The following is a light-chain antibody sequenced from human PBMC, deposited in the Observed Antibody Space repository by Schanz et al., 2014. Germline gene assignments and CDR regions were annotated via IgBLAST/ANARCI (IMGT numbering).Light chain of an antibody. J-gene: IGKJ1*01. CDR1: QSVSSY. CDR2: DAS. Sequence: IVMTQSPATLSVSPGERATLSCRASQSVSSYLAWYQQKPGQAPRLLIYDASNRATGIPARFSGSGSGTDFTLTISSLEPEDFAVYYCQQRSNWPWTFGQGTKVEIK. CDR3: QQRSNWPWT. V-gene: IGKV3-11*01.